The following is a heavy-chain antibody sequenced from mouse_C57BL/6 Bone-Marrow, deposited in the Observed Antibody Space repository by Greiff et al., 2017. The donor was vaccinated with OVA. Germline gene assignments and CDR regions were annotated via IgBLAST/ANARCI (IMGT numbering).Heavy chain of an antibody. CDR1: GYTFTSYG. V-gene: IGHV1-81*01. D-gene: IGHD1-1*01. CDR2: IYPRSGNP. CDR3: ARGIITTVVARDYYAMDY. J-gene: IGHJ4*01. Sequence: QVQLQQSGAELARPGASVKLSCKASGYTFTSYGISWVKQRTGQGLEWIGEIYPRSGNPYYNEKFKGKATLTADKSSSTAYMELRSLTSEDSAVYFCARGIITTVVARDYYAMDYWGQGTSVTVSS.